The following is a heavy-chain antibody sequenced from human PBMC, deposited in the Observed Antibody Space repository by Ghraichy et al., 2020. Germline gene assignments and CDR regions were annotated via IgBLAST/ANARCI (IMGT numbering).Heavy chain of an antibody. CDR1: GDSISTYY. CDR3: ALGGAVACPYIHY. D-gene: IGHD6-19*01. J-gene: IGHJ4*02. V-gene: IGHV4-59*01. Sequence: SETLSLTCNVSGDSISTYYWTWIRQPPGKELEWIGSIYHTGSTNYNPSLKSRVAISVDTSKNQFSLNLYSVTAADTAVYYCALGGAVACPYIHYWGQGTLVSVSS. CDR2: IYHTGST.